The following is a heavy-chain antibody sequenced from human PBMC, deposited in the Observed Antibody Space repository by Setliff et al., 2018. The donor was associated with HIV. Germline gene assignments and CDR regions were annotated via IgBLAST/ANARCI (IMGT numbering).Heavy chain of an antibody. Sequence: GSLRLSCAASGFTFSDYYMSWIRQAPGKGLEWVSYISNSGSTIYYADSVKGRFSISRDNAKNSLYLQMNSLRAEDTAVYYCAREGITGTTLHPYWGQGTLVTVSS. V-gene: IGHV3-11*04. J-gene: IGHJ4*02. CDR2: ISNSGSTI. CDR1: GFTFSDYY. CDR3: AREGITGTTLHPY. D-gene: IGHD1-7*01.